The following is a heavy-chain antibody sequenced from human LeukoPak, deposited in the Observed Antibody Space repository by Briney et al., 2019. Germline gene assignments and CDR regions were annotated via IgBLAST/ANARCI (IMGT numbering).Heavy chain of an antibody. Sequence: ASVKVSCKASGHTFTGYYIHWVRQAPGQGLEWMGWINPYSGGTNYAQKFQGGVTMTRDTSISTAYMELSRLRSDDTAVYYCARDGLGGSGAFDIWGQGTMVTVSS. CDR3: ARDGLGGSGAFDI. CDR1: GHTFTGYY. D-gene: IGHD3-16*01. J-gene: IGHJ3*02. V-gene: IGHV1-2*02. CDR2: INPYSGGT.